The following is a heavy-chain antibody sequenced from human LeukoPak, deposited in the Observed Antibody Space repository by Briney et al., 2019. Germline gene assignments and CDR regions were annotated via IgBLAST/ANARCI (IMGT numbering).Heavy chain of an antibody. V-gene: IGHV3-7*01. D-gene: IGHD1-26*01. CDR3: ARDEGGSYNYF. CDR1: GFTFSTYW. Sequence: GGSLRLSCAVSGFTFSTYWMSWVRQAPGKGLEWVANINKDGSDKYYVASVKGRFTISRDNAKNSLYLQMNSLRVEDTAVYYCARDEGGSYNYFWGQGTLVTVSS. J-gene: IGHJ4*02. CDR2: INKDGSDK.